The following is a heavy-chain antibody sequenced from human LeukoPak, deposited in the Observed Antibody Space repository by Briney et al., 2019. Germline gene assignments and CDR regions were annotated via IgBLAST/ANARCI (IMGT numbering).Heavy chain of an antibody. J-gene: IGHJ4*02. D-gene: IGHD2-2*01. V-gene: IGHV3-74*01. CDR3: AKEGGYCSSTSCYDYFDY. Sequence: PGGSLRLSCAASGFTFKLYWMHWVRQVPGKRPVWVSRINDDGSDTIYADSVRGRFTISRDNSKNTLYLQMNSLRAEDTAVYYCAKEGGYCSSTSCYDYFDYWGQGTLVTVSS. CDR1: GFTFKLYW. CDR2: INDDGSDT.